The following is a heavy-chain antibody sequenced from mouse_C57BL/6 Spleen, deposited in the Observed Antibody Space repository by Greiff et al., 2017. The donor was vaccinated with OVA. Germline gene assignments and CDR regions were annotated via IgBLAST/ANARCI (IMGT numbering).Heavy chain of an antibody. J-gene: IGHJ4*01. CDR3: ARPHYGSSYDAMDY. CDR2: IDPSDSYT. Sequence: QQSCKASGYTFTSYWMHWVKQRPGQGLEWIGEIDPSDSYTNYNQKFKGKSTLTVDKSSSTAYMQLSSLTSEDSAVYYCARPHYGSSYDAMDYWGQGTSVTVSS. CDR1: GYTFTSYW. D-gene: IGHD1-1*01. V-gene: IGHV1-69*01.